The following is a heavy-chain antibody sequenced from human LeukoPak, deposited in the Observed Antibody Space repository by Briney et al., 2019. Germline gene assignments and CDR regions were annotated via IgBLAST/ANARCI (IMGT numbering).Heavy chain of an antibody. Sequence: PGGSLRLSCAASGFTFSSYAMSWVRQAPGKGLEWVSVISSSGHSTHFADSVKGRFTISSDNSKNTVFLQMNSLRAEDTAVYYCANEGPNFDYWGQGTLVTVSS. V-gene: IGHV3-23*01. D-gene: IGHD2-8*01. J-gene: IGHJ4*02. CDR2: ISSSGHST. CDR3: ANEGPNFDY. CDR1: GFTFSSYA.